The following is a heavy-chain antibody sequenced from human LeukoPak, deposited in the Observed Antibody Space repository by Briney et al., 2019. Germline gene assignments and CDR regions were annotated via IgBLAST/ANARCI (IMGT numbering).Heavy chain of an antibody. CDR3: ARGGVLKSVDY. CDR1: GGSITSSGYY. J-gene: IGHJ4*02. CDR2: VSYTGSS. Sequence: PSETLSLTCTVSGGSITSSGYYWGWIRQSPGKGLEWIASVSYTGSSYYNPSLKSRVTISRDTSKNQFSLKLSSVTADDTAVYYCARGGVLKSVDYWGQGTLVAVSS. V-gene: IGHV4-39*07. D-gene: IGHD3-16*01.